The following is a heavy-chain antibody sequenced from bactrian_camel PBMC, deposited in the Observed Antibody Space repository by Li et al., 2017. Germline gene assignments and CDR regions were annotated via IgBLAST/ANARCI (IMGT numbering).Heavy chain of an antibody. CDR2: IDSDGST. J-gene: IGHJ4*01. CDR3: AADTSIQCPRAVVGGIMRYNY. Sequence: QVQLVESGGGSVQAGGFLRLSCAASGYTTNRYCMAWFRQAPGKEREGIATIDSDGSTTYVDFVKGRFTISKDNAGMTLYLQMNSLKPEDTAVYYCAADTSIQCPRAVVGGIMRYNYRGHGTQVTVS. D-gene: IGHD6*01. V-gene: IGHV3S6*01. CDR1: GYTTNRYC.